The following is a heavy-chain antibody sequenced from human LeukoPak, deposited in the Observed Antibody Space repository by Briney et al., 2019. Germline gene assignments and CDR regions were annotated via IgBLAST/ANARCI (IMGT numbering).Heavy chain of an antibody. Sequence: GASVKVSCKASGYTFTSHYMHWVRQAPGQGLEWMGIINPSGGSTSYAQKFQGRVTMTRDTSTSTVYMELSSLRSEDTAVYYCARDMVDYDSSGYTSDYWGQGTLVTVSS. CDR1: GYTFTSHY. CDR2: INPSGGST. V-gene: IGHV1-46*01. J-gene: IGHJ4*02. D-gene: IGHD3-22*01. CDR3: ARDMVDYDSSGYTSDY.